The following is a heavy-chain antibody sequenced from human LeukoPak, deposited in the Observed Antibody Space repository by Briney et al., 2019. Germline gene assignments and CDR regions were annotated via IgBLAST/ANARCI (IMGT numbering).Heavy chain of an antibody. Sequence: PGGSLRLSCVASGFTLSSYNMKWVRQAPGKGLEWVSIISYDGGNKYYAESVKGRFIISRDNSKNTLYLHMMSLRVEDTAVYYCAKERQELRYLDWLSQGSLDHWGQGALVTASS. CDR3: AKERQELRYLDWLSQGSLDH. CDR1: GFTLSSYN. V-gene: IGHV3-30*18. CDR2: ISYDGGNK. J-gene: IGHJ4*02. D-gene: IGHD3-9*01.